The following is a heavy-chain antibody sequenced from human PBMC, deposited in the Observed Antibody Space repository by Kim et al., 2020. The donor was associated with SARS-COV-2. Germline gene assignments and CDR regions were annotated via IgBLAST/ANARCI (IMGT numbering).Heavy chain of an antibody. V-gene: IGHV3-33*05. Sequence: GGSLRLSCAASGFTFSSYGMHWVRQAPGKGLEWVAFISYDGSNKYYADSVKGRFTISRDNSKNTLYLQMNSLRAEDTAVYYCASTYYPYSSSSYFDYWGQGTLVTVSS. CDR1: GFTFSSYG. D-gene: IGHD6-13*01. CDR2: ISYDGSNK. J-gene: IGHJ4*02. CDR3: ASTYYPYSSSSYFDY.